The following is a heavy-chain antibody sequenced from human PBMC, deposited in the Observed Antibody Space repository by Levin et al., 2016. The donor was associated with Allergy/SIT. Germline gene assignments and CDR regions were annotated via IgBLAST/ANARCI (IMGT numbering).Heavy chain of an antibody. D-gene: IGHD3-10*01. CDR2: ITGSSTYT. CDR3: ARSPHGSLIDY. Sequence: GGSLRLSCAASGFTFSDYYMIWIRQAPGKGLEWISYITGSSTYTNYADSVKGRFTISRDNAKNSLYLQMNSLRAEDTAVYYCARSPHGSLIDYWGQGTLVTVSS. V-gene: IGHV3-11*06. CDR1: GFTFSDYY. J-gene: IGHJ4*02.